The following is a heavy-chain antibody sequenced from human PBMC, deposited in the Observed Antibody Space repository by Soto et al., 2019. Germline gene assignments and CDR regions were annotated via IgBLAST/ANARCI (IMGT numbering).Heavy chain of an antibody. CDR3: ARDSRGYDSHPYWYFDL. D-gene: IGHD3-22*01. CDR2: IYYSGST. V-gene: IGHV4-31*03. Sequence: QVQLQESGPGLVKPSQTLSLTCTVSGGSISSGGYYWSWIRQHPGKGLEWIGYIYYSGSTYYNPSLKSRVTISVDTSKNQFSLKLSSVTAADTAVYYCARDSRGYDSHPYWYFDLWGRGTLVTVSS. CDR1: GGSISSGGYY. J-gene: IGHJ2*01.